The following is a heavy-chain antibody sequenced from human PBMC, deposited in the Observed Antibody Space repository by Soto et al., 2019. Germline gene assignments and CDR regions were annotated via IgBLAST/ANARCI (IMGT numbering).Heavy chain of an antibody. D-gene: IGHD4-17*01. CDR1: GGSISSGDYY. J-gene: IGHJ6*02. Sequence: NPSETLSLTCTVSGGSISSGDYYWSWIRQPPGKGLEWIGYIYYSGSTYYNPSLKSRVTISVDTSKNQFSLKLSSVTAADTAVYYCAGMTTLDYGMDVWGQGTTVTVSS. V-gene: IGHV4-30-4*01. CDR2: IYYSGST. CDR3: AGMTTLDYGMDV.